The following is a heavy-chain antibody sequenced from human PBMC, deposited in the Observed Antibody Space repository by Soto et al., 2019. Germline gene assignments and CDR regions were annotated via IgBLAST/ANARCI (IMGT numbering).Heavy chain of an antibody. CDR1: GGSISSYY. D-gene: IGHD4-17*01. CDR2: IYYSGST. J-gene: IGHJ6*03. V-gene: IGHV4-59*01. Sequence: SETLSLTCTVSGGSISSYYWRWIRQPPGKGLEWIGYIYYSGSTNYNPSLKSRVTISVDTSKNQFSLKLSSVTAADTAVYYCARVTYGDYDLRTYYYYYYMDVWGKGTTVTVSS. CDR3: ARVTYGDYDLRTYYYYYYMDV.